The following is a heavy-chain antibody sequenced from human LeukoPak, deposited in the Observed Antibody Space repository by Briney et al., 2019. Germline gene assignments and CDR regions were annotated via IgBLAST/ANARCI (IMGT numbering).Heavy chain of an antibody. V-gene: IGHV3-23*01. D-gene: IGHD3-22*01. CDR3: AKESTMILEPYSYFDL. J-gene: IGHJ2*01. CDR2: ISGSGGGT. Sequence: PGGSLRLSWPASGFTFSSYGMSWVRQAPGNGLEWVSIISGSGGGTYYADSVTGQFTISRDNSKNTLYLQMDSLRVEDTAVYYCAKESTMILEPYSYFDLWGRGTLVTVSP. CDR1: GFTFSSYG.